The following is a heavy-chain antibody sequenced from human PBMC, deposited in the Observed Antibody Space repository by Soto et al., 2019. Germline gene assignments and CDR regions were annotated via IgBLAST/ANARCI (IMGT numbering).Heavy chain of an antibody. Sequence: QVQLVQSGAEVKKPGSSVKVSCKASGGTFSSYAISWVRQASGQGLEWMGGIIPILGTANYAQKFQGRVTITADKSTSTAYMELSSLTSEDTAVYYCARGVVVTAIPYYYYSMDVWGQGTTVTVSS. D-gene: IGHD2-21*02. CDR2: IIPILGTA. CDR1: GGTFSSYA. V-gene: IGHV1-69*06. CDR3: ARGVVVTAIPYYYYSMDV. J-gene: IGHJ6*02.